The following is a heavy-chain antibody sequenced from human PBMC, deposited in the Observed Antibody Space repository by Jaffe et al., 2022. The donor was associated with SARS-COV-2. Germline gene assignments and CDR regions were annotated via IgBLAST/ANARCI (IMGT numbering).Heavy chain of an antibody. J-gene: IGHJ4*02. Sequence: QVQLVQSGSELKKPGASVKISCKASGYKFNDYAINWVRQVPGQGLEWMAWINTNTGNPTYAPALTGRLVLSLDTSVSTTYLQINSLRAEDTAIYYCSKARAPLEYYDPVPSDYWGQGTLVTVSS. CDR3: SKARAPLEYYDPVPSDY. CDR1: GYKFNDYA. D-gene: IGHD3-22*01. CDR2: INTNTGNP. V-gene: IGHV7-4-1*02.